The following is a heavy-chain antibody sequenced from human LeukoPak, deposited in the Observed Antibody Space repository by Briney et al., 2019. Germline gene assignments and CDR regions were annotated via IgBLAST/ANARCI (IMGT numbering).Heavy chain of an antibody. J-gene: IGHJ4*02. CDR1: GYSFNTYW. CDR2: IYPGDSHT. V-gene: IGHV5-51*01. Sequence: GESLKISCKGSGYSFNTYWIGWVRQMPGKGLEWMGIIYPGDSHTRYSPSFQGQVTISADKSINTAYLQWSSLKASDTAMYYCARGCGGDCYSGDYWGQGTLVTVSS. D-gene: IGHD2-21*02. CDR3: ARGCGGDCYSGDY.